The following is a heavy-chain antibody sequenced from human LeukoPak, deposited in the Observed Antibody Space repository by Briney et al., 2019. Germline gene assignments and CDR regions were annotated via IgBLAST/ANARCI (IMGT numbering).Heavy chain of an antibody. CDR3: AKLYGSGTYYNLFDY. CDR1: GVTFSSYA. D-gene: IGHD3-10*01. Sequence: GGSLRLSCAASGVTFSSYAMGWVRQAPGKGLEWVAAVGASGGSTHHADSVKGRFTIPRDNSKNTLYLQMNSLRAEDTAVYYCAKLYGSGTYYNLFDYWGQGTLVTVSS. CDR2: VGASGGST. J-gene: IGHJ4*02. V-gene: IGHV3-23*01.